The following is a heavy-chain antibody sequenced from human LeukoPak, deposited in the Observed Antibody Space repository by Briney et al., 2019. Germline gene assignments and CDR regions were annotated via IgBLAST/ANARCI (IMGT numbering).Heavy chain of an antibody. CDR2: IYSSGST. V-gene: IGHV3-53*01. Sequence: GGTLRLSCAASGFTVSSNYMSWVRQAPGKGLEWVSVIYSSGSTYYTECVKGRFSISRDSSKNMMYLQMNSLRAEDTAVYYCARDQFAFGLFDYWGQGTLVTVS. CDR1: GFTVSSNY. J-gene: IGHJ4*02. D-gene: IGHD3/OR15-3a*01. CDR3: ARDQFAFGLFDY.